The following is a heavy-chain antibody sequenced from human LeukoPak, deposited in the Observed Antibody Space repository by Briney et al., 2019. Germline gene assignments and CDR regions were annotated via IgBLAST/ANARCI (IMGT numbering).Heavy chain of an antibody. D-gene: IGHD4-17*01. CDR3: ARDSGTTWEVKFDP. Sequence: SETLSLTCTASGGSINSYWSWIRQPAGKGLEWIGRISGSGTITYNHALQSRLSISIATSKNQFSLKLMSVTAADTAVYYCARDSGTTWEVKFDPWGQRTLVTVSS. V-gene: IGHV4-4*07. CDR1: GGSINSY. CDR2: ISGSGTI. J-gene: IGHJ5*02.